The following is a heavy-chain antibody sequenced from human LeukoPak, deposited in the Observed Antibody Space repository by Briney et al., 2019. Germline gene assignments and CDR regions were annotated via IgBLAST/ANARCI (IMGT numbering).Heavy chain of an antibody. J-gene: IGHJ4*02. V-gene: IGHV3-23*01. D-gene: IGHD3-10*01. CDR2: ISGSGGST. Sequence: GGSLRLSCAASGFTFSSYAMSWVRQAPGKGLEWVSAISGSGGSTYYADSVKGRFTISRDNSKNTLYLQMNSLRAEDTAVYYCAREGYYYGSGSYLDYWGQGTLVTVSS. CDR1: GFTFSSYA. CDR3: AREGYYYGSGSYLDY.